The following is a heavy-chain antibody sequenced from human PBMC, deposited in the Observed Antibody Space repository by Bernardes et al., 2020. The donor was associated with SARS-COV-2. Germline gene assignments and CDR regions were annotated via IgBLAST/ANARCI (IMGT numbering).Heavy chain of an antibody. J-gene: IGHJ5*02. D-gene: IGHD3-10*02. CDR2: IYHSGSIYHSGST. CDR3: ARGGEMLGWFDP. V-gene: IGHV4-59*11. Sequence: LSLTCTVSGGSISSHYWSWIRQPPGKGLEWIGNIYHSGSIYHSGSTNYNPSLKSRVTISVDTSKKQFSLKLNSVTAADTAVYYCARGGEMLGWFDPWGQGTLVTVSS. CDR1: GGSISSHY.